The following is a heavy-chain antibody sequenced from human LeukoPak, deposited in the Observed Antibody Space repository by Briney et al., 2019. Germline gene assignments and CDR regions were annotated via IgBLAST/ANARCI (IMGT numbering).Heavy chain of an antibody. CDR3: AKDVYYGSGQGIY. Sequence: QTGGSLRLSCAASGFTFSSYWMSWVRQAPGKGLEWVAFIRYDGSNKYYADSVKGRFTISRDNSKNTLYLQMNSLRAEDTAVYYCAKDVYYGSGQGIYWGQGTLVTVSS. V-gene: IGHV3-30*02. CDR1: GFTFSSYW. J-gene: IGHJ4*02. CDR2: IRYDGSNK. D-gene: IGHD3-10*01.